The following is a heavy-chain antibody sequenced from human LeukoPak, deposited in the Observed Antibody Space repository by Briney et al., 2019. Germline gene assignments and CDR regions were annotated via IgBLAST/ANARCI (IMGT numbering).Heavy chain of an antibody. CDR2: IYTSGST. V-gene: IGHV4-4*07. J-gene: IGHJ5*02. CDR1: GGSISSYY. D-gene: IGHD3-10*01. CDR3: APGSYFGNWFDP. Sequence: SETLSLTCTVSGGSISSYYWSWIRQPAGKGLEWIGRIYTSGSTNYNPSLKSRVTISVDTSKNQFSLKLSSVTAADTAVYYCAPGSYFGNWFDPWGQGTLVTVSS.